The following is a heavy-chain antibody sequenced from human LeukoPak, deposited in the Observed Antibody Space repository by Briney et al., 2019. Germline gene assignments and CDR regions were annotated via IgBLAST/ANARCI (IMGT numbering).Heavy chain of an antibody. CDR3: ARDWAGGNSGYTDY. D-gene: IGHD3-22*01. V-gene: IGHV3-33*01. CDR1: GFTFTTYG. CDR2: IWNDGSNK. J-gene: IGHJ4*02. Sequence: WGSLRFSCAASGFTFTTYGMHWVRQAPARGLEWVAVIWNDGSNKYYADSVKGRFTISRDNSQNTLFLQMNSLSAEATAVYFCARDWAGGNSGYTDYWGQGTLVTVSS.